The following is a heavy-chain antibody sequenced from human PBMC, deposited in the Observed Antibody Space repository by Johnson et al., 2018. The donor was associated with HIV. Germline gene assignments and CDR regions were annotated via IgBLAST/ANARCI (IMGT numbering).Heavy chain of an antibody. CDR2: ISYDGLNK. CDR1: GFTFSSYP. Sequence: QEKLVESGGGVVQPGTSPRLACAASGFTFSSYPMHWVRQAPGKGLEWVAVISYDGLNKYYADSVKGRFTISRDNSKNRLHLQMNSLRAEDTAVYFCARGVKQQLSVVDAFDIWGQGTMVTVSS. V-gene: IGHV3-30*04. D-gene: IGHD6-13*01. J-gene: IGHJ3*02. CDR3: ARGVKQQLSVVDAFDI.